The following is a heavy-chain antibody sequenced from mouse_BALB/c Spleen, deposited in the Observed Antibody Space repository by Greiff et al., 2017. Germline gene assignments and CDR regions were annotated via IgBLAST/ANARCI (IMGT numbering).Heavy chain of an antibody. J-gene: IGHJ3*01. Sequence: EVKLMESGGGLVKPGGSLKLSCAASGFTFSSYAMSWVRQTPEKRLEWVASISSGGSTYYPDSVKGRFTISRDNARNILYLQMSSLRSEDTAMYYCARNSDYYGSSPWFAYWGQGTLVSVSA. D-gene: IGHD1-1*01. CDR2: ISSGGST. V-gene: IGHV5-6-5*01. CDR1: GFTFSSYA. CDR3: ARNSDYYGSSPWFAY.